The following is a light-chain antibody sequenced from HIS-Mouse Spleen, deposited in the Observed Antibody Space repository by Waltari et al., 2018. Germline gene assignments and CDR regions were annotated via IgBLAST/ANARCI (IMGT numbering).Light chain of an antibody. CDR3: QSADSSGTGWV. J-gene: IGLJ3*02. CDR1: ALPKQY. Sequence: SYELTQPPSVSVSPGQTARITCSGAALPKQYAYWYQQRPGQAPVLVIYKNSERPSGIPERFSGSSSGTTVTLTSSGVQAEDEADYYCQSADSSGTGWVFGGGTKLTVL. CDR2: KNS. V-gene: IGLV3-25*03.